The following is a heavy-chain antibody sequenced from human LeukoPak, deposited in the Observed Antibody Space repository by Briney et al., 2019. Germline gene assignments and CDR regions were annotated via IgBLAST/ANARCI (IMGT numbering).Heavy chain of an antibody. CDR1: GGSFSGYS. CDR2: INHSGSS. Sequence: SETLSLTCAVYGGSFSGYSWSWVRQPPGKGLEWIGEINHSGSSNYNPSLKGRINISVDTSKSQFSLNLISVTAADTAVYYCARGLYSGSPRDAFDIWGQGTMVTVS. J-gene: IGHJ3*02. D-gene: IGHD5-12*01. V-gene: IGHV4-34*01. CDR3: ARGLYSGSPRDAFDI.